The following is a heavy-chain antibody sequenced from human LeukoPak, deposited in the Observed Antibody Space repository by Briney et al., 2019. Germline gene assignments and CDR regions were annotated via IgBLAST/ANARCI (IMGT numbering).Heavy chain of an antibody. CDR3: AGILRGGGCYIS. J-gene: IGHJ5*02. Sequence: GGSLRLSCAASGVTLSTYSMNWVRQAPGKGLEWVSSISSSSSSIYYSDSVKGRFTISRDNAKNSLYLQMNRLREEDTDVYYCAGILRGGGCYISWGQGPLVTVS. CDR1: GVTLSTYS. D-gene: IGHD6-19*01. CDR2: ISSSSSSI. V-gene: IGHV3-21*01.